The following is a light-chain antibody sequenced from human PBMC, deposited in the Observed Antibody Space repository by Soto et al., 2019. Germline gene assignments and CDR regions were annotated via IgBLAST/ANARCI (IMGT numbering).Light chain of an antibody. Sequence: DVVMTQSPLSLPVTLGQPASISCRSTQSLVSSDGNTYLTWLQQRPGQSPRRLIYRVSGRESGVPDSFSGGGLGTDFTLKISSVEAEAVGVYYCMQGAHWPGTFGKGTKAESK. CDR2: RVS. CDR3: MQGAHWPGT. V-gene: IGKV2-30*01. J-gene: IGKJ1*01. CDR1: QSLVSSDGNTY.